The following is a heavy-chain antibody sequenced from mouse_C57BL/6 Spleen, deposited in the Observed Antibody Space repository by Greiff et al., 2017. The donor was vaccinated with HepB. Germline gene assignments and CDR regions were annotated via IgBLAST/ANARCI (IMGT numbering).Heavy chain of an antibody. J-gene: IGHJ2*01. CDR1: GYTFTSYW. V-gene: IGHV1-52*01. D-gene: IGHD1-1*02. CDR3: ARGGITISFDY. CDR2: IDPSDSET. Sequence: QVQLQQSGTELVKPGASVKLSCKASGYTFTSYWMHWVKQRPGQGLEWIGNIDPSDSETHYNQKFKDKATLTVDKSSSTAYMQLSSLTSEDSAVYYCARGGITISFDYWGQGTTLTVSS.